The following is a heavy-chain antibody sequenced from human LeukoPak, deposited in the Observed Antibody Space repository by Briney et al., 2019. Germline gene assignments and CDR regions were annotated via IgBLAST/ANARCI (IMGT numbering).Heavy chain of an antibody. CDR2: ISSSSSTK. Sequence: GGSLRLSCAASGFTFSSYSMNWVRQAPGKGLEWVSHISSSSSTKYYADSVKGRFTISRDNAKSSLYLQMNSLRAEDTAVYYCARAFYGMDVWGQGTTVTVSS. V-gene: IGHV3-48*04. CDR3: ARAFYGMDV. CDR1: GFTFSSYS. J-gene: IGHJ6*02.